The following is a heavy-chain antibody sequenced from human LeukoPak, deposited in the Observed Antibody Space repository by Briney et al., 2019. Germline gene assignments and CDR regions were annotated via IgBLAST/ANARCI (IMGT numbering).Heavy chain of an antibody. CDR3: ARREYSGSYFDY. CDR2: IYYSGST. V-gene: IGHV4-39*01. Sequence: SETLSLTCTVSGGSISSSSYYWGWPRQPPGKGLGWIGSIYYSGSTYYNPSLKSRVTISVDTSKNQFSLKLSSVTAADTAVYYCARREYSGSYFDYWGQGTLVTVSS. J-gene: IGHJ4*02. CDR1: GGSISSSSYY. D-gene: IGHD1-26*01.